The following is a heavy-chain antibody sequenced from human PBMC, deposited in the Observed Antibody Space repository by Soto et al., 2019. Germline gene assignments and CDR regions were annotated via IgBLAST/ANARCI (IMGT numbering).Heavy chain of an antibody. CDR2: MNPNSGGT. CDR1: GYTFTSYD. CDR3: AKESGYSYGRFYYYYYGLDV. D-gene: IGHD5-18*01. V-gene: IGHV1-8*01. J-gene: IGHJ6*02. Sequence: ASVKVSCKASGYTFTSYDINWVRQATGQGLEWMGWMNPNSGGTGYAQKFQGRVTMTRNTSISTAYMELSSLRSEDTAVYYCAKESGYSYGRFYYYYYGLDVWGQGTTVTV.